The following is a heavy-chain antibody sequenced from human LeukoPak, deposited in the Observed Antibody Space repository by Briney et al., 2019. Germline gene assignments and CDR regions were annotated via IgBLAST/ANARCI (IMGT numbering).Heavy chain of an antibody. J-gene: IGHJ6*02. CDR2: ISAYNGNT. CDR1: GYTFTSYG. Sequence: GASVKVSCKASGYTFTSYGISWVRQAPGQGLEWMGWISAYNGNTNYAQKLQGRVTMTTDTSTSTAYMELRSLRPDDTAVYYCAGVEGYSYGPDYGMDVWGQGTTVTVSS. CDR3: AGVEGYSYGPDYGMDV. V-gene: IGHV1-18*01. D-gene: IGHD5-18*01.